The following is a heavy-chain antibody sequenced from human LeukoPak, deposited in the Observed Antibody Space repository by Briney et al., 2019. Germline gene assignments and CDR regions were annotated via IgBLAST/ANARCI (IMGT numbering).Heavy chain of an antibody. CDR2: MSYDGSNK. CDR1: GFTFSSYA. J-gene: IGHJ4*02. CDR3: AKEGYSSSWYYFGY. Sequence: GGSLRLSCAASGFTFSSYAMHWVRQAPGKGLEWVAVMSYDGSNKYYADSVKGRFTISRDNSKNTLYLQMNSLRAEDTAVYYCAKEGYSSSWYYFGYWGQGTLVTVSS. D-gene: IGHD6-13*01. V-gene: IGHV3-30-3*01.